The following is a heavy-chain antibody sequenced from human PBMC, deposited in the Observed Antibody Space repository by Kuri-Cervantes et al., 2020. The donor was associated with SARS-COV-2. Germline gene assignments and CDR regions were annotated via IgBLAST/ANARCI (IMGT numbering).Heavy chain of an antibody. D-gene: IGHD2-2*01. J-gene: IGHJ6*03. CDR1: GFTFSSSW. V-gene: IGHV3-52*01. CDR3: ARVGCSSTSCPKIKRYYYYYYMDV. Sequence: GESLKISCVASGFTFSSSWMHWVCQAPEKGLEWVADIKCDGSEKYYVDSVKGRLTISRDNAKNSLYLQMNSLRAEDTAVYYCARVGCSSTSCPKIKRYYYYYYMDVWGKGTTVTVSS. CDR2: IKCDGSEK.